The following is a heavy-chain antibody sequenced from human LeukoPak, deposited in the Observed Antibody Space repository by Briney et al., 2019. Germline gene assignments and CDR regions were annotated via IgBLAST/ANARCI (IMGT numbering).Heavy chain of an antibody. J-gene: IGHJ4*02. D-gene: IGHD6-13*01. CDR2: INHSGGT. CDR3: ARERYSSSWYDY. V-gene: IGHV4-34*01. CDR1: GGSFSGYY. Sequence: SETLSLTCAVYGGSFSGYYWSWIRQPPGKGLEWIGEINHSGGTNYDPSLKSRVTISVDTSKNQFSLKLSSVTAADTAVYYCARERYSSSWYDYWGQGTLVTVSS.